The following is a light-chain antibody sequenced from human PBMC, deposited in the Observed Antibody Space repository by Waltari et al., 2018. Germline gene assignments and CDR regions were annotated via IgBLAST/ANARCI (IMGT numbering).Light chain of an antibody. CDR1: SSNIGSTT. CDR2: YTD. CDR3: AAWDDSLNGYV. Sequence: QSTLTQPSSASGTPGQRVTIPCSGSSSNIGSTTVNWYQQLPGTAPKLLIYYTDQRPSGVSDRFSGSKSGTSASLAFSGLQSEDEAHYYCAAWDDSLNGYVFGSGTEVTVL. V-gene: IGLV1-44*01. J-gene: IGLJ1*01.